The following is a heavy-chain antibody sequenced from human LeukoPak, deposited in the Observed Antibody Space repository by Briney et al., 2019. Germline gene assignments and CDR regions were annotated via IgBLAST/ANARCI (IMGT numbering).Heavy chain of an antibody. J-gene: IGHJ4*02. CDR2: ISGSGGST. Sequence: GGSLRLSCAASGFTFSSYAMSWVRQAPGKGLEWVSAISGSGGSTYYADSVKGRFTISRDNSKNTLYLQMNSLRAEDTAVYYCAKDRSTLLWFGELLSRYFDYWGQGTLVTVSS. CDR3: AKDRSTLLWFGELLSRYFDY. CDR1: GFTFSSYA. V-gene: IGHV3-23*01. D-gene: IGHD3-10*01.